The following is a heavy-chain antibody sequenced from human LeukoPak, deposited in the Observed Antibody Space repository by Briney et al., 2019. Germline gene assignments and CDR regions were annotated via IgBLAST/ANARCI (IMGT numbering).Heavy chain of an antibody. CDR1: GYTFTGYY. D-gene: IGHD2-15*01. Sequence: GASVKVSCKASGYTFTGYYMHWVRQAPGQGLEWMGWINPNSGGTNYAQKFQGRVTMTRDTSISTAYMELSRLRSDDTAVYYCAREWVRYCSGGSCYGGPAFDIWGQGTMVTVSS. J-gene: IGHJ3*02. CDR3: AREWVRYCSGGSCYGGPAFDI. V-gene: IGHV1-2*02. CDR2: INPNSGGT.